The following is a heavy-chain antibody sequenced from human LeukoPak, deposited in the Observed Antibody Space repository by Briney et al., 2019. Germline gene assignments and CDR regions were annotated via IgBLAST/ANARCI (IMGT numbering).Heavy chain of an antibody. J-gene: IGHJ4*02. CDR1: GGSFSGYY. Sequence: PSETLSLTCAVYGGSFSGYYWSWIRQPPGKGLEWIGEINHSGSTNYNPSLKSRVTISVDTSKNQFSLKLSSVTAADTAVYYCAGGPSYYYGSGSYGYWGQGTLVTVSS. CDR2: INHSGST. CDR3: AGGPSYYYGSGSYGY. V-gene: IGHV4-34*01. D-gene: IGHD3-10*01.